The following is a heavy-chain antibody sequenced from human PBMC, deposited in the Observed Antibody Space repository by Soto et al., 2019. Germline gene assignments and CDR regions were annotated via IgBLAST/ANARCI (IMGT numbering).Heavy chain of an antibody. CDR1: GFRFIAQP. CDR2: INGSGTST. V-gene: IGHV3-7*03. D-gene: IGHD1-1*01. CDR3: VRGTPTPGRHS. Sequence: SLRLPFVFSGFRFIAQPLNWVLQAPGQGLEWVANINGSGTSTNYVDSGRGRFSTSRDNTRTSFYLNMDSLRVGDTATYYCVRGTPTPGRHSWGRGTTVTVSS. J-gene: IGHJ6*02.